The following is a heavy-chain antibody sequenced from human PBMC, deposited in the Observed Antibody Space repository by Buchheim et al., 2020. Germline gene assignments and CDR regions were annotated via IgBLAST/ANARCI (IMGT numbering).Heavy chain of an antibody. D-gene: IGHD1-26*01. CDR3: ARDGGNYDYYGMDV. V-gene: IGHV3-33*01. Sequence: QVQLVESGGGVVQPGRSLRLSCAASGFTFSSHGMHWVRQAPGKGLEWVAVIWYDGTFKYYADSVKGRFTISRDNSKNTLYMQMNSLRAEDTAVYYCARDGGNYDYYGMDVWGQGTT. CDR2: IWYDGTFK. J-gene: IGHJ6*02. CDR1: GFTFSSHG.